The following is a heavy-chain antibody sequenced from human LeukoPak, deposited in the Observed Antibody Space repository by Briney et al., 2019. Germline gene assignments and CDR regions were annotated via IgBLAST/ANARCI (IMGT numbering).Heavy chain of an antibody. CDR2: IWYDGSNK. CDR3: ARDHSYYDSSGTDY. D-gene: IGHD3-22*01. V-gene: IGHV3-33*01. J-gene: IGHJ4*02. CDR1: GFTFSSYG. Sequence: GGSLRPSCAASGFTFSSYGMHWVRQAPGKGLEWVAVIWYDGSNKYYADSVKGRFTISRDNSKNTLYLQMNSLRAEDTAVYYCARDHSYYDSSGTDYWGQGTLVTVSS.